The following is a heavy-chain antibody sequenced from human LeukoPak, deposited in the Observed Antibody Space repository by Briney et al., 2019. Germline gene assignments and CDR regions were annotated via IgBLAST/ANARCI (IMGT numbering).Heavy chain of an antibody. Sequence: SVKVSCKASGGTFSSYAISWVRQAPGQGLEWMGGIIAIFGTANYAQKFQGRVTITADESTSTVYMELSSLRSEDMAVYYCARSTFGVVLNWFDPWGQGTLVTVSS. V-gene: IGHV1-69*13. D-gene: IGHD3-3*01. J-gene: IGHJ5*02. CDR1: GGTFSSYA. CDR3: ARSTFGVVLNWFDP. CDR2: IIAIFGTA.